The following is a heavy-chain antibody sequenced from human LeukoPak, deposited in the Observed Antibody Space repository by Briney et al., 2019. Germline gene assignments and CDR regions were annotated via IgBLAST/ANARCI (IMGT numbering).Heavy chain of an antibody. D-gene: IGHD3-9*01. Sequence: PGRSLRLSCAASGFTFDDYAMHWVRQAPGKGLEWVSGISWNSGSIGYADSVKGRFTISRDNAKNSLYLQMNSLRAEDTALYYCAKDFYDILTGPIDYWGQGTLVTVSS. J-gene: IGHJ4*02. CDR2: ISWNSGSI. V-gene: IGHV3-9*01. CDR3: AKDFYDILTGPIDY. CDR1: GFTFDDYA.